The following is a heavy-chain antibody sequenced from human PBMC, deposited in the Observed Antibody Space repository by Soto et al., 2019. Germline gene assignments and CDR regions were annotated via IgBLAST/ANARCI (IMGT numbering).Heavy chain of an antibody. V-gene: IGHV1-18*04. CDR1: GYTLTGYC. CDR2: ISAYSGNT. CDR3: ARDRSSSCFSKFYLDYGTEV. D-gene: IGHD6-13*01. J-gene: IGHJ6*02. Sequence: SVKVSCGPSGYTLTGYCISGGGQAPGQGDGWMGWISAYSGNTNYAQKLQGRVTMTTDTSTSTAYMELGSLRSDDTAVYYCARDRSSSCFSKFYLDYGTEVWG.